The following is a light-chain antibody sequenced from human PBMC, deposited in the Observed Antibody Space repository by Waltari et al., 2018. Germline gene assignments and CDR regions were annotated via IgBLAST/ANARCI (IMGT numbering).Light chain of an antibody. CDR1: ESVLHNINNQNY. CDR2: WTS. J-gene: IGKJ1*01. Sequence: DIVMTQSPDSLAVSLGERATINCRSSESVLHNINNQNYLAWYQQKEGQPPKLLIYWTSTRQSGVPDRFSGSGSGTDFTLTINSLQTEDVAVYYCQQYYSPPWMFGQGTKVEV. CDR3: QQYYSPPWM. V-gene: IGKV4-1*01.